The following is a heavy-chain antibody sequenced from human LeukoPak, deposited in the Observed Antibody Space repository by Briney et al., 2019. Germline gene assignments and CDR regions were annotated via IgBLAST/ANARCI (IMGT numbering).Heavy chain of an antibody. D-gene: IGHD6-13*01. Sequence: GGSLRLSCEASGFTFSAYAMTWVRQAPGKGLEWVSSIGSDGKTHYSESVKGRFTISRDNSRNTLYLQMNTLRAEDTAVYYCAKAIAAPVWYFDLWGRGTLVTVSS. CDR3: AKAIAAPVWYFDL. CDR2: IGSDGKT. J-gene: IGHJ2*01. CDR1: GFTFSAYA. V-gene: IGHV3-23*01.